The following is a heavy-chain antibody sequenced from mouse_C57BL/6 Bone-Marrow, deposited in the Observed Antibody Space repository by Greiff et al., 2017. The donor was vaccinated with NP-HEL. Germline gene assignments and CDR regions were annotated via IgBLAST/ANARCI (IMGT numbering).Heavy chain of an antibody. V-gene: IGHV1-69*01. CDR2: IDPSASYT. J-gene: IGHJ3*01. D-gene: IGHD2-1*01. CDR1: GYTFTSYW. Sequence: QVQLQQPGAELVMPGASVKLSCKASGYTFTSYWMHWVKQRPGQGLEWIGEIDPSASYTNYNQKFKGKSTLTVDKSSSTAYMQLSSLTSEDSAVYYCAREGIYYPFAYGGQGTLVTVSA. CDR3: AREGIYYPFAY.